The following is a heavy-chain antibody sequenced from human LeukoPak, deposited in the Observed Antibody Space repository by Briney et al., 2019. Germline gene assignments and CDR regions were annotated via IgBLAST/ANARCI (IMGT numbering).Heavy chain of an antibody. CDR2: INQDGSEK. Sequence: GGSLSLSCAASGFTFSSYWMSWVRQAPGKGLEWVANINQDGSEKYYVDSVKGRFTISRDNAKNSLYLQMNSLRAEDTAVYCCARDRGGGSSSWDYFDYWGQGTLVTVSS. CDR3: ARDRGGGSSSWDYFDY. V-gene: IGHV3-7*01. D-gene: IGHD6-13*01. CDR1: GFTFSSYW. J-gene: IGHJ4*02.